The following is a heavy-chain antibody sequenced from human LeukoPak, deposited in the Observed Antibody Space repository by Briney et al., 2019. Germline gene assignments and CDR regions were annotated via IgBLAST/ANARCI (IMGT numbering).Heavy chain of an antibody. Sequence: GGSLRLSCAASGFTFSSYAMSWVRQAPGKGLEWFSAISGSGGSTYYADSVKGRFTISRDNSKNTLYLQMNSLRAEDTAVYYCAKAFSYYDILTGYSYWGQGTLVTVSS. J-gene: IGHJ4*02. CDR1: GFTFSSYA. V-gene: IGHV3-23*01. CDR2: ISGSGGST. CDR3: AKAFSYYDILTGYSY. D-gene: IGHD3-9*01.